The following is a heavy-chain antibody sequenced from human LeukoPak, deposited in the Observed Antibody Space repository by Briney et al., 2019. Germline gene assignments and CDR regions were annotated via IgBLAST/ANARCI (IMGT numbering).Heavy chain of an antibody. J-gene: IGHJ5*02. Sequence: SETLSLTCTVSGGSISSGDYYWSWIRQPPGKGLEWIGYTYYSGSTYYNPSLKSRVTISVDTSKNQFSLKLSSVTAADTAVYYCARGSLIQGVWFDPWGQGTLVTVSS. CDR3: ARGSLIQGVWFDP. D-gene: IGHD5-18*01. CDR1: GGSISSGDYY. V-gene: IGHV4-30-4*08. CDR2: TYYSGST.